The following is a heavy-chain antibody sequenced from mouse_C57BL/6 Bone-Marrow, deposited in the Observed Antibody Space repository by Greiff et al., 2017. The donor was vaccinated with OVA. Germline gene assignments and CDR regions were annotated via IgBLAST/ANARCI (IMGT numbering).Heavy chain of an antibody. J-gene: IGHJ2*01. V-gene: IGHV1-69*01. CDR3: ARSDGYYFDY. D-gene: IGHD2-3*01. CDR1: GYTFTSYW. Sequence: QVQLQQPGAELVMPGASVKLSCKASGYTFTSYWMHWVKQGPGQGLEWIGEIDPSDSYTNYNQKFKGKSTLTVDKSSSTAYMQLSSLTSEDSAVYYCARSDGYYFDYWGQGTTLTVSS. CDR2: IDPSDSYT.